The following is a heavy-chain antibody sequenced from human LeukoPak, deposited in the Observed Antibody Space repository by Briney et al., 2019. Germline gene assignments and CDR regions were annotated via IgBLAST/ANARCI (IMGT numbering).Heavy chain of an antibody. J-gene: IGHJ4*02. V-gene: IGHV1-2*02. CDR1: GYTLTNYY. CDR2: INPKSGGT. D-gene: IGHD4/OR15-4a*01. Sequence: ASVKVSCKTSGYTLTNYYMHWVRQGPGLGFEWMGWINPKSGGTSYPQKFQGRLTMTRDTSISTAYMELSSLGSDDTAVYYCVPSANYYYFDYWGQGTLVTVSS. CDR3: VPSANYYYFDY.